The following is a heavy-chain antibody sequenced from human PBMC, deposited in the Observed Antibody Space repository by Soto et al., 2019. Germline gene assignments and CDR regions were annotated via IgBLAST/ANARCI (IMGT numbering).Heavy chain of an antibody. V-gene: IGHV2-5*02. CDR2: IYGDDGT. Sequence: QITLKESSPPLVKPTQTLTLTCSFSGFSLSTSGVGVGWIRQPPGKALEWLALIYGDDGTRYSPSLKNRLTITKDTSKNQVVLTMTNMDPVDTATYYCAHREGNGRFDYWGQGTLVTVSS. CDR3: AHREGNGRFDY. J-gene: IGHJ4*02. CDR1: GFSLSTSGVG.